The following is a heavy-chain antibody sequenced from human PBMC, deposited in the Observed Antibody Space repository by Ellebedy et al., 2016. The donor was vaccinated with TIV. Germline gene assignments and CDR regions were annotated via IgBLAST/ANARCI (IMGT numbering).Heavy chain of an antibody. CDR3: ARGGSSGSSDY. CDR2: LSSDGSNK. V-gene: IGHV3-30*03. CDR1: GFTFRSHG. Sequence: LSLTCXASGFTFRSHGIYWVRQAPGKGLEWVAVLSSDGSNKYYADSVKGRFTISRDNSKNTLYLQMNSLRTDDMAVYYCARGGSSGSSDYWGQGTLVTVSS. D-gene: IGHD3-10*01. J-gene: IGHJ4*02.